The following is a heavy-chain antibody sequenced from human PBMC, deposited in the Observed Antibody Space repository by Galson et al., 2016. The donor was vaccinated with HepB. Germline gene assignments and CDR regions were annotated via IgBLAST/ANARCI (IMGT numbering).Heavy chain of an antibody. CDR2: IWYDGSNK. V-gene: IGHV3-33*01. Sequence: SLRLSCAASGFTFSSYGMHWVRQAPGKGLEWVAVIWYDGSNKYYADSVKGRFTISRDNSKNTLYLQMNSLRAEDTAVFYCARDFGYSSSTYYYYGMDVWGQGTTVTVSS. CDR1: GFTFSSYG. J-gene: IGHJ6*02. D-gene: IGHD6-6*01. CDR3: ARDFGYSSSTYYYYGMDV.